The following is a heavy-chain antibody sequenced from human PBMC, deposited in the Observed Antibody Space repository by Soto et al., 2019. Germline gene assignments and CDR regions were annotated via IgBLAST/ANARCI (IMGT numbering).Heavy chain of an antibody. D-gene: IGHD3-16*01. Sequence: PGGSLRLSCAASGFTFSSDWMHWVRQAPGKGLVWVSRINTDGSGTTYADSVKGRFTISRDNAKNILYLQMNSLRPEDTAVYYCAKARLWGGDGYNSYYYNAMDVWGQGTTVTVSS. J-gene: IGHJ6*02. CDR2: INTDGSGT. CDR3: AKARLWGGDGYNSYYYNAMDV. CDR1: GFTFSSDW. V-gene: IGHV3-74*01.